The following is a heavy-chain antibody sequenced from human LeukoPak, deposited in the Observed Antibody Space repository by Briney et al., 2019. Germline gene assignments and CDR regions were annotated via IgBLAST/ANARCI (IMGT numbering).Heavy chain of an antibody. CDR3: ATYYGDYEVRTFAFDY. D-gene: IGHD4-17*01. Sequence: ASVKVSCKASGYTFTSYDINWVRQATGQGLEWMGWMNPNSGNTGYAQKFQGRVTITADESTSTAYMELSSLRSEDTAVYYCATYYGDYEVRTFAFDYWGQGTLVTVSS. J-gene: IGHJ4*02. CDR1: GYTFTSYD. V-gene: IGHV1-8*03. CDR2: MNPNSGNT.